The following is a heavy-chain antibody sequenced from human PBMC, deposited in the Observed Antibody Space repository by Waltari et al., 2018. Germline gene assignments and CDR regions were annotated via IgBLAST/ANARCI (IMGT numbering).Heavy chain of an antibody. Sequence: EVQLVESGGGLVQPGGSLRLSCAASGFTFRSYEMNWVRQAPGKGLEWVSYISSSGSTIYYADSVKGRFTISRDNAKNSLYLQMNSLRAEDTAVYYCAREGIAAAGDYWGQGTLVTVSS. CDR3: AREGIAAAGDY. J-gene: IGHJ4*02. CDR1: GFTFRSYE. V-gene: IGHV3-48*03. D-gene: IGHD6-13*01. CDR2: ISSSGSTI.